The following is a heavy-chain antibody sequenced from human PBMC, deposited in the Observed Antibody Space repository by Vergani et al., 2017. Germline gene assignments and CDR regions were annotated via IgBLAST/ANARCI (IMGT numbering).Heavy chain of an antibody. D-gene: IGHD2-15*01. J-gene: IGHJ4*02. V-gene: IGHV4-38-2*01. CDR3: AKHLRLQPNYY. CDR1: GYSISSGYY. CDR2: IYHSGST. Sequence: QVQLQESGPGLVKPSETLSLTCAVSGYSISSGYYWGWIRQPPGKGLEWIGSIYHSGSTYYNPSLKSRVTISVDTSKNQFSLKLSSVTAADTAVYYCAKHLRLQPNYYWGQGTLVTVSS.